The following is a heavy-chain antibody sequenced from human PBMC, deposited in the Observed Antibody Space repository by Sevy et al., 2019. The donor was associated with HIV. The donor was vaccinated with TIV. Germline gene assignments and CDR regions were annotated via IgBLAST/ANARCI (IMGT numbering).Heavy chain of an antibody. CDR1: GFTFSSYA. CDR2: ISYDGSNK. D-gene: IGHD3-22*01. J-gene: IGHJ4*02. V-gene: IGHV3-30-3*01. CDR3: ARAGYYDSSGYYSSDY. Sequence: GGSLRLSCAASGFTFSSYAMHWVRQAPGKGLERVAVISYDGSNKYYADSVKGRFTISRDNSKNTLYLQMNSLRAEDTAVYYCARAGYYDSSGYYSSDYWGQGTLVTVSS.